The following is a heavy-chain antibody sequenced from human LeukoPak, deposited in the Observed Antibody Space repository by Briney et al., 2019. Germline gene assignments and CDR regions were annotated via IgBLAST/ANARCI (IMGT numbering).Heavy chain of an antibody. CDR2: IYGGGGT. J-gene: IGHJ4*02. V-gene: IGHV3-66*01. Sequence: GGSLRLSCAASGFTVSSNYMSWVRQAPGKGLEWVSIIYGGGGTYYADSVKGRFTISRDNSKNTLYLQMNSLRAEDTAVYYCARGGYGDYVPSFDYWGQRTLVTVSS. CDR3: ARGGYGDYVPSFDY. CDR1: GFTVSSNY. D-gene: IGHD4-17*01.